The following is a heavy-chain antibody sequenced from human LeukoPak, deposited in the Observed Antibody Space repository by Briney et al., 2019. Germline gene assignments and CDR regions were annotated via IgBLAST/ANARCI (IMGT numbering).Heavy chain of an antibody. CDR3: ARVTGYRIEDYFDY. D-gene: IGHD6-13*01. V-gene: IGHV4-4*07. J-gene: IGHJ4*02. CDR2: IYSSGTT. Sequence: KPSGTLSLTCTVSGDSICSYYWSWIRQSAGKGLEWIGRIYSSGTTDYNPSLKSRVTISVETSKNEFSLKLRSVTAADTAVYYCARVTGYRIEDYFDYWGQGTLVTVSS. CDR1: GDSICSYY.